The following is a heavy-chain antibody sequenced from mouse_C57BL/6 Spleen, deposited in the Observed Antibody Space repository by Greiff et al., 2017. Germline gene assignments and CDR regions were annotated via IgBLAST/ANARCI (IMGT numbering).Heavy chain of an antibody. CDR2: ISSGGSYT. CDR3: ARQDDGFPFDY. J-gene: IGHJ2*01. Sequence: EVKLVESGGDLVKPGGSLKLSCAASGFTFSSYGMSWVRQTPDKRLEWVATISSGGSYTYYPDSVKGRFTISRDNAKNTLYLQMSSLKSEDTAMYYCARQDDGFPFDYWGQGTTLTVSS. V-gene: IGHV5-6*01. D-gene: IGHD2-3*01. CDR1: GFTFSSYG.